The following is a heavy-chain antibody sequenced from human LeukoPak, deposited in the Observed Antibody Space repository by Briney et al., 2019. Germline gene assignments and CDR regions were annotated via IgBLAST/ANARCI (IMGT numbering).Heavy chain of an antibody. D-gene: IGHD3-22*01. Sequence: ASVKVSCKASGYTFTSYYMHWVRQAPGQGLEGMGIINPSGGSTSYAQKFQGRVSMTTDTSTSTAYMELRSLRSDDTAVYYCAREGGGDSSGYSFDYWGQGTLVTVSS. V-gene: IGHV1-46*01. J-gene: IGHJ4*02. CDR2: INPSGGST. CDR3: AREGGGDSSGYSFDY. CDR1: GYTFTSYY.